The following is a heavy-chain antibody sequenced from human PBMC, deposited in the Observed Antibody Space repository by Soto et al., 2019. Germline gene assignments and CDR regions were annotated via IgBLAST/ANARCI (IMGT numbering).Heavy chain of an antibody. D-gene: IGHD6-13*01. CDR2: IWYDGSNK. J-gene: IGHJ6*03. CDR3: ARGYSSTPLYYYMDV. V-gene: IGHV3-33*01. CDR1: GFTFSSYG. Sequence: QVQLVESGGGVVQPGRSLRLSCAASGFTFSSYGMHWVRQAPGKGLEWVAVIWYDGSNKYYADSVKGRFTISRDNSKNTLYMQMNSLRAEDTAVYYCARGYSSTPLYYYMDVWGKGTTVTVSS.